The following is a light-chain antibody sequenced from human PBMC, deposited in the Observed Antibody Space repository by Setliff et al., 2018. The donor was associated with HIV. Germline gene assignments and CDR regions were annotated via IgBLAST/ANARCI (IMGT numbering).Light chain of an antibody. CDR3: SSYAGSNNLYG. CDR1: SSDVGGYNY. Sequence: QSALAQPPSASGSPGQSVTISCTGTSSDVGGYNYVSWYQQHPGKAPKLMIYEVSKRPSGVPDRFSGSKSGNTASLTVSGLQAEDEADYYCSSYAGSNNLYGVGTGTKVTVL. J-gene: IGLJ1*01. V-gene: IGLV2-8*01. CDR2: EVS.